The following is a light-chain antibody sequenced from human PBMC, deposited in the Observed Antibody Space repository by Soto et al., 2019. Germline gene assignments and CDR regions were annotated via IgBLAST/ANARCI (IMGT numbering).Light chain of an antibody. CDR3: QQRRVWPLT. Sequence: VLTQSPAILSLSPGERATLSRRASQSVSNYLAWYQQRPGQAPRLLIYDSSNRATGVPARFSASGSGTDFTLTISSLEPEDFAVYYCQQRRVWPLTFGGGTKVEIK. J-gene: IGKJ4*01. V-gene: IGKV3-11*01. CDR1: QSVSNY. CDR2: DSS.